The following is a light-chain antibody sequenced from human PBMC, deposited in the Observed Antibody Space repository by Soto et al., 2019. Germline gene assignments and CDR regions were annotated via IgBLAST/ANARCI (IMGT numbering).Light chain of an antibody. V-gene: IGKV3-15*01. CDR3: QQYNNWPPWT. J-gene: IGKJ1*01. CDR2: GAS. CDR1: QSVSSN. Sequence: EILMTQSPATLSVSPGDTATLSCRASQSVSSNLAWYQQKPGQAPRLLIYGASVRATGIPVRFSGRESGTEFTLTISSLQSEDFAVYYCQQYNNWPPWTFGQGTKVEIK.